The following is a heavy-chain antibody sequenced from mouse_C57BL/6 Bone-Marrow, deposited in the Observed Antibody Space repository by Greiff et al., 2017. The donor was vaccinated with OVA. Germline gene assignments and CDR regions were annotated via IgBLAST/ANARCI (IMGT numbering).Heavy chain of an antibody. V-gene: IGHV1-59*01. CDR2: IDPSDSYT. J-gene: IGHJ3*01. CDR1: GYTFTSYW. CDR3: ARGRSFAY. Sequence: VQLQQPGAELVRPGTSVTLSCKASGYTFTSYWMHWVKQRPGQGLEWIGVIDPSDSYTNYNQKFKGKATLTVDTSSSTAYMQLSSLTSEDSAVYYCARGRSFAYWGQGTLVTVSA.